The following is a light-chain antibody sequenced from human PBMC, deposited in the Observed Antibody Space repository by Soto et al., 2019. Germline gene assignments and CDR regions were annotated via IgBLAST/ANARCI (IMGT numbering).Light chain of an antibody. V-gene: IGKV3-11*01. CDR1: QSVSSY. CDR2: DAS. Sequence: EHVLTQSPATLSLSPGERATLSCRASQSVSSYLAWYQQKPGQAPRLLIYDASNRATGIPARFIGSGSGTDVTLTISSLEPEDFAVYYCQQRSNWPPITFGQGTRLEIK. CDR3: QQRSNWPPIT. J-gene: IGKJ5*01.